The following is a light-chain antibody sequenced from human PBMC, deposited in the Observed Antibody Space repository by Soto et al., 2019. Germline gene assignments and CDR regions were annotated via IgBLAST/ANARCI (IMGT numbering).Light chain of an antibody. CDR1: QTISSW. V-gene: IGKV1-5*03. CDR2: KAS. Sequence: DIQLTQSPSTLSGSVGDRVTFICRASQTISSWLAWYKQKPGKAPKLLIYKASTLKSGVISMISGSGSRTEFSIIISSLQPDYFATEYSQQYTIYSEVFGQGTMVEI. CDR3: QQYTIYSEV. J-gene: IGKJ1*01.